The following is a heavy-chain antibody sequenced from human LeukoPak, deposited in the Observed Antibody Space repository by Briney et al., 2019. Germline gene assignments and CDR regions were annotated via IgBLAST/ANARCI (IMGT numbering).Heavy chain of an antibody. Sequence: GGSLRLSCAASGFTVSSNYVSWVRQAPGKGLEWVSVIYSGGSTYYADSVKGRFTISRDNSKNTLYLQMNSLRAEDTAVYYCARELPSSSWTGTTNWFDPWGQGTLVTVSS. V-gene: IGHV3-66*01. CDR2: IYSGGST. CDR1: GFTVSSNY. J-gene: IGHJ5*02. CDR3: ARELPSSSWTGTTNWFDP. D-gene: IGHD6-13*01.